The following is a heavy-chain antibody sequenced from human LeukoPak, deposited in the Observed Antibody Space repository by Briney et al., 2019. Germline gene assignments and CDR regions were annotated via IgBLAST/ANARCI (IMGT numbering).Heavy chain of an antibody. J-gene: IGHJ4*02. V-gene: IGHV4-34*01. CDR1: GGSFSGYY. CDR2: INHSGST. Sequence: SETLSLXCAVYGGSFSGYYWSWIRQPPGKGLEWIGEINHSGSTNYNPSLKSRVTISVDTSKNQFSLKLSSVTAADTAVYYCARGILTIFGVVYYFDYWGQGTLVTVSS. CDR3: ARGILTIFGVVYYFDY. D-gene: IGHD3-3*01.